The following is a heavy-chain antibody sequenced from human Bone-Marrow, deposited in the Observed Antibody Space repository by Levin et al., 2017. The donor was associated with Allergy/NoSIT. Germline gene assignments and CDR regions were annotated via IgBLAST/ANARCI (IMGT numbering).Heavy chain of an antibody. CDR2: IYFSGNP. V-gene: IGHV4-39*07. CDR3: ARGWNAAGWLDP. J-gene: IGHJ5*02. D-gene: IGHD1-1*01. Sequence: SETLSLTCTVSGGAISSGSYFWGWIRQPPGKGLEWIGKIYFSGNPSYNPSLTSRVTISVDTSKNQFSLKLNSVTAADTAVYYCARGWNAAGWLDPWGQGTPVTVSS. CDR1: GGAISSGSYF.